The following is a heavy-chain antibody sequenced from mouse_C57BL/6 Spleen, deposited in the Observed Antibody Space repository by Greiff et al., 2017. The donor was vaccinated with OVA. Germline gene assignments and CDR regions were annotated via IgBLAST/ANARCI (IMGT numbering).Heavy chain of an antibody. CDR3: ARGGDLRRGYAMDY. CDR1: GYAFSSSW. Sequence: QVQLKQSGPELVKPGASVKISCKASGYAFSSSWMNWVKQRPGKGLEWIGRIYPGDGDTNYNGKFKGKATLTADKSSSKAYMQLSSLTSEDSAVYFCARGGDLRRGYAMDYWGQGTSVTVSS. J-gene: IGHJ4*01. CDR2: IYPGDGDT. D-gene: IGHD3-3*01. V-gene: IGHV1-82*01.